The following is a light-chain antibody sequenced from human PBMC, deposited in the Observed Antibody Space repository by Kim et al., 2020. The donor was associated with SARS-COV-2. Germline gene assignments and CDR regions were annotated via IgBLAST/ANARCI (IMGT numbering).Light chain of an antibody. Sequence: RPTHNSKSSQTVLYDSNIKDYLTWYQKKPGKAPKQLIYWASIREAGVSDRFSGSGSETDFPLTISSLQAEDVAVYYCQQYNSSPPSFGRGTKLEI. CDR1: QTVLYDSNIKDY. V-gene: IGKV4-1*01. CDR2: WAS. CDR3: QQYNSSPPS. J-gene: IGKJ2*03.